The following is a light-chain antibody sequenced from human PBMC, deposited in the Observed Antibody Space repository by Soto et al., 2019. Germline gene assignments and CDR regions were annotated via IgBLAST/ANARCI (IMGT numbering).Light chain of an antibody. CDR3: QKYARAPFT. Sequence: DIQMTQSPSSLSAYLGDRVTITCRASQGISNYLAWYQQKPGRLPKLLLFGASTLQSGVPARFSGSGSGTLFTLTINGLLPEDVATYYCQKYARAPFTSGPEPKVHI. CDR2: GAS. CDR1: QGISNY. J-gene: IGKJ3*01. V-gene: IGKV1-27*01.